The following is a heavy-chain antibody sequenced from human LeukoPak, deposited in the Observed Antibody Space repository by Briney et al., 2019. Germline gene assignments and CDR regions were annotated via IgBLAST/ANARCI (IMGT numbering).Heavy chain of an antibody. D-gene: IGHD1-26*01. CDR1: GVSFSGYY. V-gene: IGHV4-34*01. J-gene: IGHJ4*02. Sequence: KASETLSLTCAVYGVSFSGYYWSWIRQPPGKGLEWIGEINHSGSTNYNPSLKSRVTISVDTSKNQFSLKLNSVTAADTAVYYCVRDRELTYWSQGTLVTVSS. CDR3: VRDRELTY. CDR2: INHSGST.